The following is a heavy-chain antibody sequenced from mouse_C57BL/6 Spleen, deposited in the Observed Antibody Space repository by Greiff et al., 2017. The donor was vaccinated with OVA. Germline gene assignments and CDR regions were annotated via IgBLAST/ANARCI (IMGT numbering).Heavy chain of an antibody. CDR3: AKNRLEGYAMDY. J-gene: IGHJ4*01. V-gene: IGHV2-5*01. Sequence: QVQLQQSGPGLVQPSQSLSITCTVSGFSLTSYGVPWVRQSPGKGLEWLGVIWRGGSTDYNAAFMSRLSITKDNSKSQVFFKMNSLQADDTAIYYCAKNRLEGYAMDYWGQGTSVTVSS. CDR2: IWRGGST. CDR1: GFSLTSYG. D-gene: IGHD2-13*01.